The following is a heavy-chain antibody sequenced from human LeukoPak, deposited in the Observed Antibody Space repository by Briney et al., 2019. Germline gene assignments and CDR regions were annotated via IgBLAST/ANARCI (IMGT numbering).Heavy chain of an antibody. CDR1: GFTFSSYW. CDR2: INSDGSST. Sequence: GGSLRLSCAASGFTFSSYWMHWVRQAPGKGLVWVSRINSDGSSTSYADSVKGRFTISRDNDKNTLYLQMNSLRAEDTAVYYCARDRSGFGLPSDYWGQGTLVTVSS. V-gene: IGHV3-74*01. J-gene: IGHJ4*02. D-gene: IGHD3-10*01. CDR3: ARDRSGFGLPSDY.